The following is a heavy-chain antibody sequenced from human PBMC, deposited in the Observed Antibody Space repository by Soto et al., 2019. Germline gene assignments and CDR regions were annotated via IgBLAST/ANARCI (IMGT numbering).Heavy chain of an antibody. D-gene: IGHD2-2*01. V-gene: IGHV4-39*01. CDR2: IYYSGST. CDR1: GGSISSSSYY. J-gene: IGHJ5*02. CDR3: AGGVVLAASLAGWFDP. Sequence: QLQLQESGPGLVKPSETLSLTCTVSGGSISSSSYYWGWIRQPPGKGLEWIGSIYYSGSTYYNPSLKSRVTISVDTSKNQFSLKLSSVTAADTAVYYCAGGVVLAASLAGWFDPWGQGTLVTVSS.